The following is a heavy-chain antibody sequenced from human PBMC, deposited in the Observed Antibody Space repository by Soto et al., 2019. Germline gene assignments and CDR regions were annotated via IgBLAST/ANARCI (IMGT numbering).Heavy chain of an antibody. CDR2: INYSGTT. J-gene: IGHJ4*02. Sequence: SETLSLTCAVNGGSFSDYYWSWIRQSPGKGLEWIAEINYSGTTNYSPSLKSRVTMSVDTSKKQFSLKLSSVAAADTAVYFCVGGRGRLVGFDYWGQGTLVTVSS. V-gene: IGHV4-34*01. D-gene: IGHD1-26*01. CDR1: GGSFSDYY. CDR3: VGGRGRLVGFDY.